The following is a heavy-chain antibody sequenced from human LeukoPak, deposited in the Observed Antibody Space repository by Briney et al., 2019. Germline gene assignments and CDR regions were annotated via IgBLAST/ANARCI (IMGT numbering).Heavy chain of an antibody. CDR3: ARGFQLPHRHYFDY. CDR1: GGTFSSYA. CDR2: MNPNSGNT. J-gene: IGHJ4*02. D-gene: IGHD2-2*01. Sequence: ASVKVSCKASGGTFSSYAINWVRQATGQGLEWMGWMNPNSGNTGYAQKFQGRVTVTRNTSISTAYMELSSLRSEDTAVYYCARGFQLPHRHYFDYWGQGTLVTVSS. V-gene: IGHV1-8*03.